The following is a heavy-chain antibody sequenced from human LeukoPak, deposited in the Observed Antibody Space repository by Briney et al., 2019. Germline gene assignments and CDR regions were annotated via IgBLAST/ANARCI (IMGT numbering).Heavy chain of an antibody. V-gene: IGHV3-30*03. Sequence: PGGSLRLSCAASGFTFSIYVMNWVRQAPGKGLEWVAVISYDGSNKYYADSVKGRFTISRDNSKNTLYLQMNSLRAEDTAVYYCARGEYYSDPSSYFDYWGQGTLVTVSS. CDR2: ISYDGSNK. CDR1: GFTFSIYV. CDR3: ARGEYYSDPSSYFDY. J-gene: IGHJ4*02. D-gene: IGHD3-22*01.